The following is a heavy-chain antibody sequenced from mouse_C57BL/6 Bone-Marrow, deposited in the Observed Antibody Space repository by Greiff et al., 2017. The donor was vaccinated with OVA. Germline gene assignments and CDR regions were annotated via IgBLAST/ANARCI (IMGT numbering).Heavy chain of an antibody. V-gene: IGHV1-55*01. CDR1: GYTFTSYW. CDR3: ARGPTTVVADY. J-gene: IGHJ4*01. CDR2: IYPGSGST. Sequence: QVQLKQPGAELVKPGASVKMSCKASGYTFTSYWITWVKQRPGQGLEWIGDIYPGSGSTNYNEKFKSKATLTVDTSSSTAYMQLSSLTSEDSAVYYCARGPTTVVADYWGQGTSVTVSS. D-gene: IGHD1-1*01.